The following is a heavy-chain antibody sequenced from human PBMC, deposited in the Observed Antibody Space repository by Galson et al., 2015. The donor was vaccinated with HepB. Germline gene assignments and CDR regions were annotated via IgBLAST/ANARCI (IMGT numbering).Heavy chain of an antibody. CDR3: VKDRGSSSWWGGYFDY. CDR1: GFTFSDHY. D-gene: IGHD6-13*01. Sequence: SLRLSCAASGFTFSDHYIDWVRQAPGKGLEYVSAINRNGGRTYYADSVKGRFTVSRDNSKNTVYLQMSSLRAEDTAVYYCVKDRGSSSWWGGYFDYWGQGTLVTVSS. J-gene: IGHJ4*02. V-gene: IGHV3-64D*06. CDR2: INRNGGRT.